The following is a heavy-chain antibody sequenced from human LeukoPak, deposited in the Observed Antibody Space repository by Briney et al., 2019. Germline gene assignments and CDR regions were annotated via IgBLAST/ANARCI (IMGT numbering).Heavy chain of an antibody. CDR2: MNPNSGNT. CDR1: GYTFTSYD. V-gene: IGHV1-8*01. D-gene: IGHD5-18*01. Sequence: GASVKVSCKASGYTFTSYDINWVRQATGQGLEWMGWMNPNSGNTGYAQKFQGRVTMTRHTSISTAYMELSSLRSEDTAVYYCARGEGSLGLWLQDYWGQGTLVTVSS. CDR3: ARGEGSLGLWLQDY. J-gene: IGHJ4*02.